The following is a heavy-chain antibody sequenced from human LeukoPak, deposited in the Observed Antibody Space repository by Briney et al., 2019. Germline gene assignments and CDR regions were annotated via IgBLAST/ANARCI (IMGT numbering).Heavy chain of an antibody. CDR2: IIGSGRDT. CDR3: AKSWNYYDSSGDDALDI. CDR1: GFTFSSYA. D-gene: IGHD3-22*01. Sequence: GGSLRLSCAASGFTFSSYAMNWVRQAPGKRLEWVSSIIGSGRDTYYADSVKGRFTISRDNSKNTLYLQMNSLRVEDTAVYYCAKSWNYYDSSGDDALDIWGQGTMVTVSS. V-gene: IGHV3-23*01. J-gene: IGHJ3*02.